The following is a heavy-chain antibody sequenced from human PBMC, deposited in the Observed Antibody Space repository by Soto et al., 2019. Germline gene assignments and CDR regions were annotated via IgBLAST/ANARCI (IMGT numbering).Heavy chain of an antibody. Sequence: EVQLVESGGGLVQPGGSLKLSCAASGFTFSGSAMHWVRQASGKGLEWVGRIRSKGNNYATVYGASLKGRFTISRDDAKNTAYLQMNSLNTEDTAVYYCSRQASDFCSDKPQYYMDVWGKGTTVTVSS. CDR2: IRSKGNNYAT. V-gene: IGHV3-73*01. J-gene: IGHJ6*03. CDR3: SRQASDFCSDKPQYYMDV. CDR1: GFTFSGSA. D-gene: IGHD3-3*01.